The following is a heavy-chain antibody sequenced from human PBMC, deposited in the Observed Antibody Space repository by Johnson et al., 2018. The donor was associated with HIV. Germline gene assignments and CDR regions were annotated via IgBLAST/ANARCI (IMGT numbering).Heavy chain of an antibody. Sequence: QVQLVESGGGLVQPGGSLRLSCAASGFTFSSYAMSWVRQAPGKGLEWVAVISHNGFNEYFADSVKGRFTISRDNSKNTLYLQMNSLRAGDTAVYYCARRSSSWDAFEIWGQGTMVTVSS. D-gene: IGHD6-13*01. CDR3: ARRSSSWDAFEI. V-gene: IGHV3-30*14. J-gene: IGHJ3*02. CDR2: ISHNGFNE. CDR1: GFTFSSYA.